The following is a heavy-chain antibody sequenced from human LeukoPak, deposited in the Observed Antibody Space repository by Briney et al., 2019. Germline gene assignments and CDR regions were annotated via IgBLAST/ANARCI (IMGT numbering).Heavy chain of an antibody. CDR2: INSDGTAT. CDR1: GFTFRSYW. Sequence: PGGSLRLSCAASGFTFRSYWMHWVRQAPGKGLVWVSRINSDGTATTYADSVKGRFSASRDNAKNSLYLQMSSLRAEDTAIYYCARALYNRGWYPDYFDSWGQGALVTVSS. J-gene: IGHJ4*02. V-gene: IGHV3-74*01. CDR3: ARALYNRGWYPDYFDS. D-gene: IGHD6-19*01.